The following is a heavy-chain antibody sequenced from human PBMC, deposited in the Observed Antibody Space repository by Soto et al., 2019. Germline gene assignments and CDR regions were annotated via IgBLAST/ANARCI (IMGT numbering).Heavy chain of an antibody. J-gene: IGHJ4*02. V-gene: IGHV1-18*01. CDR3: ARGGTPIDY. CDR1: CFTFTPYG. CDR2: XRXXXRHX. Sequence: GXSVKVSFQASCFTFTPYGISWVRQAPGQXXXXXXSXRXXXRHXXYEXXXXXXLTXXXXXXTSKASMALRRLRSDDTAVYYCARGGTPIDYWGQGTMVTVYS. D-gene: IGHD3-16*01.